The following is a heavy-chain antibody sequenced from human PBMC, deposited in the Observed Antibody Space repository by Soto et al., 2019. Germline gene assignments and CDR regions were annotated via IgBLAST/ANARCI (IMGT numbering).Heavy chain of an antibody. CDR1: GFTFSSYA. CDR2: ISYDGSNK. V-gene: IGHV3-30-3*01. CDR3: ARDPMIVVVITSSYFDY. Sequence: LRLSCAASGFTFSSYAMHWVRQAPGKGLEWVAVISYDGSNKYYADSVKGRFTISRDNSKNTLYLQMNSLRAEDTAVYYCARDPMIVVVITSSYFDYWGQGTLVTVSS. J-gene: IGHJ4*02. D-gene: IGHD3-22*01.